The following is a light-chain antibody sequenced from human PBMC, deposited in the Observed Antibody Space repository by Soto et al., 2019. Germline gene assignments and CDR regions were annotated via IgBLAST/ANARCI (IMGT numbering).Light chain of an antibody. CDR2: EGS. CDR1: SSDVGSYNL. V-gene: IGLV2-23*01. Sequence: QSVLTQPASVSGSPGQSITISCTGTSSDVGSYNLVSWYQQHPGKAPKLIIYEGSKRPSGVSNRFSGSKSGNTASLTISGLQAEDEADYYCCSYAGSVVFGGGTKVTVL. CDR3: CSYAGSVV. J-gene: IGLJ2*01.